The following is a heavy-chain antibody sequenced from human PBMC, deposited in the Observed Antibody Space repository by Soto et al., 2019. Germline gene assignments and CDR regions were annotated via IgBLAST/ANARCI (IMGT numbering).Heavy chain of an antibody. V-gene: IGHV1-3*01. D-gene: IGHD3-10*01. J-gene: IGHJ4*02. CDR3: ARDEANGSGTYGFDY. CDR2: MKPDTGHT. CDR1: GFIFNDYG. Sequence: QVLLVQSGTEVKKPGASVKLSCKASGFIFNDYGFHWVRRAPGQRLEWIGWMKPDTGHTVYSQDFQDRITFTGDTSETTFYMELTSLRFEDTALYYWARDEANGSGTYGFDYWGQGTLVTVSS.